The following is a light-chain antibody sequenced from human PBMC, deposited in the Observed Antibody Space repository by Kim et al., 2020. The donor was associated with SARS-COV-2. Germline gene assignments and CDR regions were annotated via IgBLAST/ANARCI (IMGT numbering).Light chain of an antibody. V-gene: IGKV1-39*01. CDR2: ATS. J-gene: IGKJ2*01. CDR3: QQSYNAPYT. Sequence: SASVGDRIIINCRASQTVGNYLNCFQQKPGRATKLLIYATSTLQSGVPSRFSGSGSGTDHTLTISGLQLEDFATYYCQQSYNAPYTFGQGTKLEI. CDR1: QTVGNY.